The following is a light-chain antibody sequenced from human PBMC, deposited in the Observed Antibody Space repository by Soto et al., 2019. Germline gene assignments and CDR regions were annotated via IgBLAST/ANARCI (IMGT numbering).Light chain of an antibody. CDR2: GNT. CDR3: LSFDSSLSVV. CDR1: SSNIGAGYD. J-gene: IGLJ2*01. V-gene: IGLV1-40*01. Sequence: QAVVTQPPSVSGAPGQRVTISCTGSSSNIGAGYDVHWYQQLPGRAPKLLIYGNTNRPSGVPDRFSGSKSGTSASLAITGLQAEDEADYYCLSFDSSLSVVFGGGPSSPS.